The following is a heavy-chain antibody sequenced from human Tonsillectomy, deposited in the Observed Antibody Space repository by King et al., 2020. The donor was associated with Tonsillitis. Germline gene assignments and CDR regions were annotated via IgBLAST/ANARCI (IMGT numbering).Heavy chain of an antibody. D-gene: IGHD3-16*01. Sequence: QLVQSGAEVKKPGSSVKVSCKASGGTFSSYAISWVRQAPGQGLEWMGRIIPILGIANYAQKFQGRVTITADKSTSTAYMELSSLRSEDTAVYYCARDRLGAYVHYYYYMDVWGNGTTVTVSS. V-gene: IGHV1-69*04. J-gene: IGHJ6*03. CDR3: ARDRLGAYVHYYYYMDV. CDR2: IIPILGIA. CDR1: GGTFSSYA.